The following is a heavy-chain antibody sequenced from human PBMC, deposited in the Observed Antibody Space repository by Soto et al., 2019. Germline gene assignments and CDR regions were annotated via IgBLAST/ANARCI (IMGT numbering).Heavy chain of an antibody. V-gene: IGHV1-2*04. CDR1: GHTLTELS. Sequence: GASVKVSCKVSGHTLTELSMHWVRQAPGQGLEWMGWINTNSGGTNYAQKFQGWVTMTRDTSISTAYMELSRLRSYDTAVYYCARGGATWAFYILGQGTMVTVSS. CDR2: INTNSGGT. CDR3: ARGGATWAFYI. J-gene: IGHJ3*02. D-gene: IGHD3-16*01.